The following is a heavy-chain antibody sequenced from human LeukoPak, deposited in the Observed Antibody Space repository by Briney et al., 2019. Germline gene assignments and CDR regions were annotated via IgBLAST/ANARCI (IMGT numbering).Heavy chain of an antibody. V-gene: IGHV3-33*06. J-gene: IGHJ4*02. CDR3: AKERAYSGSFPRNFDY. D-gene: IGHD1-26*01. CDR2: IWYDGSNK. CDR1: GFTFSSYG. Sequence: GRFLRLSCAASGFTFSSYGMHWVRQAPGKGLEWVAVIWYDGSNKYYADSVKGRFTISRDNSKNTLYLQMNSLRAEDTAVYYCAKERAYSGSFPRNFDYWGQGTLVTVSS.